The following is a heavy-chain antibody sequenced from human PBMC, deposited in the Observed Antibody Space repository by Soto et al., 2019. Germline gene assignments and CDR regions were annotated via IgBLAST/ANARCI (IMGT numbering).Heavy chain of an antibody. CDR1: GFAFCSFT. CDR2: ISSNSAYI. V-gene: IGHV3-21*01. J-gene: IGHJ5*02. Sequence: LRLSCAASGFAFCSFTMNWVRQAPGKGLEWVSTISSNSAYIYYTDALRGRFTISRDNAKNSLHLQMKSLRAEDTAVYYCTRDASRDSSARGWFDPWGPGTLVTVSS. D-gene: IGHD6-13*01. CDR3: TRDASRDSSARGWFDP.